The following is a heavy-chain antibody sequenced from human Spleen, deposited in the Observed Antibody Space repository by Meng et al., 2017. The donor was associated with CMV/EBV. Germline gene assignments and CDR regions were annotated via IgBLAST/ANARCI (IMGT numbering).Heavy chain of an antibody. Sequence: SLSDYWWNWLRQHPGKGLEWSRELSHGVNTNYNPSIKSRVTMSVDTSKNQFSLRLTSVTAADTAVFYCARGPRTIFGVVITQNWFDPWGQGTLVTVSS. CDR1: SLSDYW. J-gene: IGHJ5*02. CDR2: LSHGVNT. CDR3: ARGPRTIFGVVITQNWFDP. D-gene: IGHD3-3*01. V-gene: IGHV4-34*01.